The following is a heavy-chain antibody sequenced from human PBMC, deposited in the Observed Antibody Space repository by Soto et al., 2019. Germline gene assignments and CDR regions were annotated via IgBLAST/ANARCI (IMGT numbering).Heavy chain of an antibody. Sequence: EVQLLESGGGLVQPGGSLRLSCAGSGFTFNSYAMNWVRQAPGKGLEWVATISGSGGATYSADSLKGRLTISRDNSRNTLYLQMNRLRAEDTAVYFCAKDRFPGTSWPTSFDVWGQGTMVTVSS. J-gene: IGHJ3*01. V-gene: IGHV3-23*01. CDR3: AKDRFPGTSWPTSFDV. CDR2: ISGSGGAT. D-gene: IGHD6-13*01. CDR1: GFTFNSYA.